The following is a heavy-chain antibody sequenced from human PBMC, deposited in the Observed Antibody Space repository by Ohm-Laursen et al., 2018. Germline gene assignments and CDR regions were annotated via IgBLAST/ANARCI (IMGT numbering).Heavy chain of an antibody. CDR3: AKGAMAEDYYGMDV. D-gene: IGHD1-26*01. J-gene: IGHJ6*02. V-gene: IGHV3-30*18. CDR1: GFTFSSYG. Sequence: SLRLSCSASGFTFSSYGMHWVRQAPGKGLEWVAVISYDGSNKYYADSVKGRFTIFRDNSKNTLYLQMNSLRAEDTAVYYCAKGAMAEDYYGMDVWGQGTTVTVSS. CDR2: ISYDGSNK.